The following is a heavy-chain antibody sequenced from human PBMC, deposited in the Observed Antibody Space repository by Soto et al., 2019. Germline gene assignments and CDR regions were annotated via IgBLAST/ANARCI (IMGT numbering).Heavy chain of an antibody. Sequence: QVQLVQSGAVVQKPGSSVKVSCKASGGTFSSYTISWGRQGPGQGLEWLGRLIPILGIANYAQKFQGRFTITADKSTSTAYMERSSLRSEDPAVYYCARTGPNCVYPWGQGTLVTVSS. CDR1: GGTFSSYT. CDR2: LIPILGIA. J-gene: IGHJ5*02. CDR3: ARTGPNCVYP. V-gene: IGHV1-69*02.